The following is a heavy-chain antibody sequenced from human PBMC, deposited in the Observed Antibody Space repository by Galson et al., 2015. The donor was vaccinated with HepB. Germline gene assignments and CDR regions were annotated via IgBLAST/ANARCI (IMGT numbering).Heavy chain of an antibody. J-gene: IGHJ4*02. V-gene: IGHV3-23*01. CDR2: ISGSGGST. CDR1: GFTFSSSA. Sequence: SLRLSCAASGFTFSSSAMSWVRQAPGKGLEWVSAISGSGGSTYYADSVRGRFTISRDNSKNTLYLQMNSLRAEDTAVYYCAKDSWTSGWYRDYWGQGALVTVSS. D-gene: IGHD6-19*01. CDR3: AKDSWTSGWYRDY.